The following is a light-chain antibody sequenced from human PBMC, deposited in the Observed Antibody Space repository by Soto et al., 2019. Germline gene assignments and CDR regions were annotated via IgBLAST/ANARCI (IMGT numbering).Light chain of an antibody. CDR1: QRVYNW. Sequence: IEMTQYPSTVSASVGARVTITCRASQRVYNWLAWYQQKPCKAPKLLISSVYSLESGVPSRFSGSGSGTEFTLAISCLQREDLGTYYCQQYNSYLSFGPGTKV. CDR3: QQYNSYLS. V-gene: IGKV1-5*01. J-gene: IGKJ3*01. CDR2: SVY.